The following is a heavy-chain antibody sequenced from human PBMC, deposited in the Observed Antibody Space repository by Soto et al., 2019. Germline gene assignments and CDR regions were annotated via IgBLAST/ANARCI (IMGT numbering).Heavy chain of an antibody. CDR3: ASRHSSPYFDY. D-gene: IGHD6-13*01. CDR2: IYYSGST. V-gene: IGHV4-30-4*01. CDR1: GGSISSGDYY. J-gene: IGHJ4*02. Sequence: QVQLQESGPGLVKPSQTLSLTCTVSGGSISSGDYYWSWIRQPPGKGLEWIGSIYYSGSTYYNPSLKSRVTLSVDTSKNQCSLKLNSVIAADTAVYYCASRHSSPYFDYWGQGTLVTVSS.